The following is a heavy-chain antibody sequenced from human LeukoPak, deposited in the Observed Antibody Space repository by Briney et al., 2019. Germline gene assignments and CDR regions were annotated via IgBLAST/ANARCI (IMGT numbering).Heavy chain of an antibody. J-gene: IGHJ4*02. CDR3: AKDSDIVLMVDPYYFDY. D-gene: IGHD2-8*01. V-gene: IGHV3-23*01. CDR1: GFTFSSYA. Sequence: GGSLRLSCAASGFTFSSYAMSWVRQAPGKGLEWVSAISGSGGSTYYADSVKGRFTISRDNSKNTLYLQMNSLRAEDTAVYYCAKDSDIVLMVDPYYFDYWGQGTLVTVSS. CDR2: ISGSGGST.